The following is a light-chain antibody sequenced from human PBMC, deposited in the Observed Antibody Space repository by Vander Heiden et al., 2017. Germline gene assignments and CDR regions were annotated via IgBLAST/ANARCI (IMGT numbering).Light chain of an antibody. Sequence: QSGLTQPPSASGTPGQRVTISCSGSSSNIESNTVNWYQQLPGTAPKLLIYRDNQRPSGVPDRFSGSKSGTSASLAISGLQSEDEADYYCAAWDDGLKGYVFGTGTKVTVL. CDR3: AAWDDGLKGYV. CDR1: SSNIESNT. J-gene: IGLJ1*01. CDR2: RDN. V-gene: IGLV1-44*01.